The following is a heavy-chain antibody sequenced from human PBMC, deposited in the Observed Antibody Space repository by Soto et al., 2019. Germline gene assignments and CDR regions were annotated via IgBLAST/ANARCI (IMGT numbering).Heavy chain of an antibody. CDR2: ISSSGDNT. CDR3: AKTGYGSDVLWWFVP. CDR1: GFTLSHYA. J-gene: IGHJ5*02. V-gene: IGHV3-23*01. Sequence: EVQVLESGGGLVQPGGSLRLSCAASGFTLSHYAITWVRQAPGKGLEWVSAISSSGDNTYYADSVKGRFTISRDNSKNTLYLQMNSLRAEDTAVYFCAKTGYGSDVLWWFVPWGQGTLVTVSS. D-gene: IGHD5-12*01.